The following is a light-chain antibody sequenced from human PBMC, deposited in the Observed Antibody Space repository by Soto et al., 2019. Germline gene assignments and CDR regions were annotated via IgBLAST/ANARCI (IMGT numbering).Light chain of an antibody. CDR3: QQYNRYST. J-gene: IGKJ1*01. CDR1: QSINSW. V-gene: IGKV1-5*01. CDR2: DAS. Sequence: DIQMTQSPSSLSASVGDTFTITCRASQSINSWLAWYKQRPGKAPKLLIYDASTLQNGVQSRFSGSGSGTRFTLTVSSLQPDDFATYYCQQYNRYSTFGQGTKVDIK.